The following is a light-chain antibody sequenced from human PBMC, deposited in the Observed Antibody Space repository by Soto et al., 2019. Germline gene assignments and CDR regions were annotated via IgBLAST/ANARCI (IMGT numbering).Light chain of an antibody. CDR2: EVS. Sequence: QSALTQPASVSGSPGQSITISCTGSSSDVGGYNYVSWYQQHSGKAPKLMIFEVSNRPSGVSNRFSGSKSGNTASLTISGLQAEDEADYYCCSYAGSYTYVFGTGTKLTVL. CDR3: CSYAGSYTYV. J-gene: IGLJ1*01. CDR1: SSDVGGYNY. V-gene: IGLV2-14*01.